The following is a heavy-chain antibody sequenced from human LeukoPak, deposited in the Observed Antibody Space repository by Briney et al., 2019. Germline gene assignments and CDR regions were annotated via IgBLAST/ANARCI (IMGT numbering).Heavy chain of an antibody. J-gene: IGHJ4*02. V-gene: IGHV5-51*01. Sequence: GESLNISCKGSGDSFTSYWIGWVRQMPGKGLEWIGMIYPDDSDTRYSPSFQAQVTISADKSISTAYLQWSSLKASDTAMYYCARQDRGYSGNGADYWGQGTLVTVSS. D-gene: IGHD5-12*01. CDR2: IYPDDSDT. CDR1: GDSFTSYW. CDR3: ARQDRGYSGNGADY.